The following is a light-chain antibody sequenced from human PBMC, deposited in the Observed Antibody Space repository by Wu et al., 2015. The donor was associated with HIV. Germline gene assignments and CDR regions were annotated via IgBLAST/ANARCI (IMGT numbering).Light chain of an antibody. J-gene: IGKJ2*03. V-gene: IGKV3-15*01. Sequence: EIVMTQSPATLSVSPGGRATLSCRASQSVGSKLAWYQQKPGQAPRLLIYYASTRATGIPARFSGSGSGTEFALTISSLQTDDLAVYYCQQYNNWSGYSFGQGTKLEIK. CDR1: QSVGSK. CDR3: QQYNNWSGYS. CDR2: YAS.